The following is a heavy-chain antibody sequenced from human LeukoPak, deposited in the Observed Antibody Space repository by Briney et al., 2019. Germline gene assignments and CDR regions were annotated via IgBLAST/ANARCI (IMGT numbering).Heavy chain of an antibody. CDR3: ARAVYYSNYLGY. Sequence: GRSLRLSCAASGFTFSNYEMNWVRQASGKGLEWVSYISGGGDTIYYADSVRGRFTISRDNAKNTLYLQMNSLRAEDTAMYYCARAVYYSNYLGYWGQGTLVTVSS. J-gene: IGHJ4*01. CDR2: ISGGGDTI. V-gene: IGHV3-48*03. CDR1: GFTFSNYE. D-gene: IGHD3-10*01.